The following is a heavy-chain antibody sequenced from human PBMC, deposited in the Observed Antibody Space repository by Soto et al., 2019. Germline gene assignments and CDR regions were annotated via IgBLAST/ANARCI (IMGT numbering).Heavy chain of an antibody. CDR3: ARERDGHNPNWFDL. CDR1: GFTVSTNY. Sequence: EVRLVETGGGTFQPGGSLRLSCAVSGFTVSTNYMAWVRQAPGRGLDWVSVIYRAGDTYYADSVKGRFTISRDSSKNTLYLQMNSLRAEDTAVYYCARERDGHNPNWFDLWGQGTLVTVSS. V-gene: IGHV3-53*02. CDR2: IYRAGDT. J-gene: IGHJ5*02. D-gene: IGHD2-8*01.